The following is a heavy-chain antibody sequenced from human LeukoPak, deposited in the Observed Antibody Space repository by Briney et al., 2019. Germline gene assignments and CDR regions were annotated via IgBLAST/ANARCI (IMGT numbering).Heavy chain of an antibody. Sequence: GGSLRLSCAASGFTFSDHYMDWVRQAPGKGLEWVGRTRNKANSHTTEYAASVKGRFTISRDDSKNSLYLQMNSLKTEDTAVYYCARDRGDGFDYWGQGTLVTVSS. D-gene: IGHD3-10*01. V-gene: IGHV3-72*01. CDR1: GFTFSDHY. CDR2: TRNKANSHTT. J-gene: IGHJ4*02. CDR3: ARDRGDGFDY.